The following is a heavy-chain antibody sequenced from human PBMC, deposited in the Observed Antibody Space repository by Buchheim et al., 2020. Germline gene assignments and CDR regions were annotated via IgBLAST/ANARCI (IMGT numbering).Heavy chain of an antibody. CDR2: IYYSGST. V-gene: IGHV4-30-4*07. J-gene: IGHJ5*02. CDR3: ARGDCTNGVCPSNWFDP. CDR1: GGSISSGGYS. Sequence: QVQLQESGPGLVKPSQTLSLTCAVSGGSISSGGYSWSWIRQPPGKGLEWIGYIYYSGSTYYNPSLKSRVTISVDTSKNQFSLKLGSVTAADTAVYYCARGDCTNGVCPSNWFDPWGQGTL. D-gene: IGHD2-8*01.